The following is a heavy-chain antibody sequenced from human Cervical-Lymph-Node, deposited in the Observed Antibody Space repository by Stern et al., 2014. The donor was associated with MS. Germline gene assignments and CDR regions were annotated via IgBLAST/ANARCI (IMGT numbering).Heavy chain of an antibody. CDR1: GGSISSGGYS. D-gene: IGHD3-10*01. CDR3: ASGGEHYYGSGHWFDP. Sequence: QVQLVHSGPGLVKPSQTLSLTCTVSGGSISSGGYSWSWIGKHPGKGLEWIGYIYYSGITYYNPSLKSRVTISVDTSKNQFSLKLSSVTAADTAVYYCASGGEHYYGSGHWFDPWGQGTLVTVSS. V-gene: IGHV4-31*03. J-gene: IGHJ5*02. CDR2: IYYSGIT.